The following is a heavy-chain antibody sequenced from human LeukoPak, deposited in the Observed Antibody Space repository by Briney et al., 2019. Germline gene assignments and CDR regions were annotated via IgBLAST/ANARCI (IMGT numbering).Heavy chain of an antibody. CDR2: ISGAGSVT. V-gene: IGHV3-30*04. Sequence: GGSLRLSCVASGFTFSDFAIQWVRHAPAKGLDLVAVISGAGSVTHYADSVRGRFTISRDNSRDTVFLQMDSLRPEDTGVYYCAREGYSSGSLGDLDHWGQGTRVTVSS. CDR1: GFTFSDFA. J-gene: IGHJ5*02. CDR3: AREGYSSGSLGDLDH. D-gene: IGHD6-19*01.